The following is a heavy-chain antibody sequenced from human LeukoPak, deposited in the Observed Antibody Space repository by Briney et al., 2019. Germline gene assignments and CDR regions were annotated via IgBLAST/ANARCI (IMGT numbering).Heavy chain of an antibody. D-gene: IGHD6-6*01. CDR3: ARRVAARYYYMDV. CDR1: GGSFSGYY. J-gene: IGHJ6*03. Sequence: SETLSLTCAVYGGSFSGYYWSWIRQPPGKGLEWIGEINHSGSTNYNPSLKSRVTISVDTSKNQFSLKLSSVTAADTAVYYCARRVAARYYYMDVWGKGTTVTVSS. CDR2: INHSGST. V-gene: IGHV4-34*01.